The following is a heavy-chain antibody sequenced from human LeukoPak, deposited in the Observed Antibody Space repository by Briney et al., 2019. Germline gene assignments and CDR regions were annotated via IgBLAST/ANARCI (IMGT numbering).Heavy chain of an antibody. D-gene: IGHD5-18*01. CDR3: ASGGLTAMVIDY. J-gene: IGHJ4*02. V-gene: IGHV3-74*01. CDR1: GIFFSNYW. Sequence: GGSLRLSCAASGIFFSNYWTHWVRHAPGEGLVWVSRINRDGSRTSYADSVKGRFTISRDNAKNSLYLQMNSLRAEDTAVYYCASGGLTAMVIDYWGQGTLVTVSS. CDR2: INRDGSRT.